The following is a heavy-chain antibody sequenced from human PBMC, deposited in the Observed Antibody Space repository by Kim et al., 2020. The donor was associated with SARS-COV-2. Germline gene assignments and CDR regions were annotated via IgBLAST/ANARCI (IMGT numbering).Heavy chain of an antibody. CDR1: GYTFTSYG. J-gene: IGHJ5*02. V-gene: IGHV1-18*01. CDR3: ARDEGTLGEAALRRFDP. CDR2: ISAYNGNT. D-gene: IGHD3-16*01. Sequence: ASVKVSCKASGYTFTSYGISWVRQAPGQGLEWMGWISAYNGNTNYAQKLQGRVTMTTDTSTSTAYMELRCLRSDDTAVYYCARDEGTLGEAALRRFDPWGQRTLVTVSS.